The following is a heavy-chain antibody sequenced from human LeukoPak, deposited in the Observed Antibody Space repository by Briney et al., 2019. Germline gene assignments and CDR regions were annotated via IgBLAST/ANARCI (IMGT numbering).Heavy chain of an antibody. J-gene: IGHJ4*02. CDR3: ARSQAAGTEGADY. Sequence: SETLSLTCAVYGGSFSGYYWSWIRQPPGKGLEWIGEINHSGSTNYNPSLKSRVTISVDTSKNQFSLKLSSVTAADTAVYFCARSQAAGTEGADYWGQGTLVTVSS. V-gene: IGHV4-34*01. CDR2: INHSGST. D-gene: IGHD6-13*01. CDR1: GGSFSGYY.